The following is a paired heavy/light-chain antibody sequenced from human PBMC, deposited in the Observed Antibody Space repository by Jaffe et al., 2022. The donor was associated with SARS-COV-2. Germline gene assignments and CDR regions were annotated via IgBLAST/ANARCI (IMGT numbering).Heavy chain of an antibody. CDR3: ATAIYNSGWYPFDS. J-gene: IGHJ4*02. Sequence: EVQLLESGGGLVQPGGSLRLSCAASGSTFRTYAMTWVRQAPGKGLEWVSSISSSASTTYYPYSVKGRFSISRDNSKNTLFLQMNSLRAEDTAVYYCATAIYNSGWYPFDSWGQGTLVTVSS. V-gene: IGHV3-23*05. D-gene: IGHD6-19*01. CDR1: GSTFRTYA. CDR2: ISSSASTT.
Light chain of an antibody. J-gene: IGLJ2*01. Sequence: QSVLTQPPSASGTPGQRVTISCSGGSSDIGSHYVFWYQQLPGTAPRLLIYRSDQRPSGVPDRFSGSKSGTSASLAISGLRSEDEADYYCAAWDDSLGDVIFGGGTKLTVL. V-gene: IGLV1-47*01. CDR2: RSD. CDR1: SSDIGSHY. CDR3: AAWDDSLGDVI.